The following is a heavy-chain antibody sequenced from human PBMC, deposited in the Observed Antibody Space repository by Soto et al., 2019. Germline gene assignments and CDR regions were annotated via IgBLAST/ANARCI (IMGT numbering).Heavy chain of an antibody. Sequence: QVQLVQSGAEVKKPGASVKVSCKASGYTFTSYGISWVRQAPGQGLEWMGWISAYNGNTNYAQKLQGRVTMTTDTSTSTAYMQLRSLRSADTAVYYCARLNWNSGYYYYGMDVWGQGTTVTVSS. V-gene: IGHV1-18*01. D-gene: IGHD1-7*01. CDR2: ISAYNGNT. J-gene: IGHJ6*02. CDR3: ARLNWNSGYYYYGMDV. CDR1: GYTFTSYG.